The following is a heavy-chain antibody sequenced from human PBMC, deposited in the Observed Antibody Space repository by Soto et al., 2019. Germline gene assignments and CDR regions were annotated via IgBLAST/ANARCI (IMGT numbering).Heavy chain of an antibody. D-gene: IGHD1-20*01. CDR1: GGSISSSSYY. J-gene: IGHJ5*02. CDR3: ARHRPHNWNDGGFDP. Sequence: SESLSLTCTVSGGSISSSSYYWGWIRQPPGKGLEWIGSIYYSGSTYYNPSLKSRVTISVDTSKNQFSLKLSSVTAADTAVYYCARHRPHNWNDGGFDPWGQGTLVTVSS. CDR2: IYYSGST. V-gene: IGHV4-39*01.